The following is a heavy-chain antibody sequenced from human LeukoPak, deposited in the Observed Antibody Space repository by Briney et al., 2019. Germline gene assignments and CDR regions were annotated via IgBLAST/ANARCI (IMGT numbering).Heavy chain of an antibody. Sequence: SETLSLTCTVSGGSISSSSYYWGWIRQPPGKGLEWIGSIYYSGSTYYNPSLKSRVTISVDTSKNQFSLKLSSVTAADTAVYYCATNSDCSSTSCYIPTPFDYWGQGTLVTVSS. CDR2: IYYSGST. CDR1: GGSISSSSYY. CDR3: ATNSDCSSTSCYIPTPFDY. V-gene: IGHV4-39*07. J-gene: IGHJ4*02. D-gene: IGHD2-2*02.